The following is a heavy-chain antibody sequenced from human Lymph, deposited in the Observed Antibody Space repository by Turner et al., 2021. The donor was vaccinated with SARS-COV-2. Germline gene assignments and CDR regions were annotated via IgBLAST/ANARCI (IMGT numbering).Heavy chain of an antibody. CDR3: ARDVGAALDY. CDR1: GFTFSSYA. CDR2: ISYDGSNK. D-gene: IGHD6-25*01. Sequence: VQLVESGGGVVQPGRSMRLSCAASGFTFSSYAMLWVRQAPGKGLEWVALISYDGSNKYYADSVKGRFTISRDNSKNTLYLQMNSLRAEDTAVYYCARDVGAALDYWGQGTLVTVSS. V-gene: IGHV3-30-3*01. J-gene: IGHJ4*02.